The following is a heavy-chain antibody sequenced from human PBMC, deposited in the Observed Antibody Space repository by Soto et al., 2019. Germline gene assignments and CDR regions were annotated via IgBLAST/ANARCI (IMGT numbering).Heavy chain of an antibody. D-gene: IGHD6-19*01. CDR1: GFTFSSYD. V-gene: IGHV3-13*01. CDR3: ARGVGQDSSGWTQPLKFDP. Sequence: GSLRLSCAASGFTFSSYDMHWVRQATGKGLEWVSAIGTAGDTYYPGSVKGRFTISRENAKNSLYLQMNSLRAGDTAVYYCARGVGQDSSGWTQPLKFDPWGQGTLVTVSS. J-gene: IGHJ5*02. CDR2: IGTAGDT.